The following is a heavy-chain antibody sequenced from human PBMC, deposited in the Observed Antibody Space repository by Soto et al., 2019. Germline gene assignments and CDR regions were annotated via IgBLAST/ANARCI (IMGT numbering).Heavy chain of an antibody. CDR1: GGSISSDY. V-gene: IGHV4-39*01. D-gene: IGHD3-9*01. J-gene: IGHJ3*02. CDR3: AKTRHDILTVYYPDSFDI. Sequence: QLQLQESGPGLVKPSETLSLTCIVSGGSISSDYWGWIRQPPGKGLEWIANVYYSGTPYYNPSLKSRVTIFVDTSKKRFSLELTSVTAADTDIYYCAKTRHDILTVYYPDSFDIWGQGTMVTVAS. CDR2: VYYSGTP.